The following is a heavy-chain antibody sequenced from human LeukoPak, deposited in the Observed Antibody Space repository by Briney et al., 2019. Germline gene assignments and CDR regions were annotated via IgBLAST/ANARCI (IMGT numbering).Heavy chain of an antibody. CDR2: IYTSGGT. Sequence: PSQTLSLTCTVSGGSISSGSYYWSWIRQPAGKGLEWIGRIYTSGGTNYNPSLKSRVTISVDTSKNQSSLKLSSVTAADTAVYYCARELWFGEIQAWGQGTLVTVSS. J-gene: IGHJ5*02. V-gene: IGHV4-61*02. CDR1: GGSISSGSYY. CDR3: ARELWFGEIQA. D-gene: IGHD3-10*01.